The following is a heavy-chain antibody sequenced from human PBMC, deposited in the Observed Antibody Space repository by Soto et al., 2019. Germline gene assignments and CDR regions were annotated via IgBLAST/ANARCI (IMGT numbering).Heavy chain of an antibody. Sequence: GGSLRLSCAASGSTFSSYGIHWVRQTPGNGLERVAVISYDGSNKYYADSVKGRLTSSRDNSKNTLYLQMTGLRAEDTAVYYCATARGDCGVVIIDGMDVWGQGTTVTVSS. CDR1: GSTFSSYG. CDR3: ATARGDCGVVIIDGMDV. J-gene: IGHJ6*02. D-gene: IGHD3-3*01. CDR2: ISYDGSNK. V-gene: IGHV3-30*03.